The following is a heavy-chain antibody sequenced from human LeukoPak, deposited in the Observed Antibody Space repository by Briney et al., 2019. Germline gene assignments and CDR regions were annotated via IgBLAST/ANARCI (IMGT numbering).Heavy chain of an antibody. J-gene: IGHJ5*02. CDR2: IYYSGST. CDR3: ARFYSSSDNWFDP. Sequence: SETLSLTCTVSGGSISSCDYYWSWIRQPPGNGLEWIGYIYYSGSTYYNPSLKSRVTISVDTSKNQFSLKLSSVTAADMAVYYCARFYSSSDNWFDPWGQGTLVTVSS. D-gene: IGHD6-13*01. V-gene: IGHV4-30-4*01. CDR1: GGSISSCDYY.